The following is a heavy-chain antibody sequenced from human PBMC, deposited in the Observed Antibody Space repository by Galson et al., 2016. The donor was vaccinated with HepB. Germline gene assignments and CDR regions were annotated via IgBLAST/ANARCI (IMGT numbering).Heavy chain of an antibody. CDR1: GFTFSSYV. J-gene: IGHJ4*02. CDR2: ISGSGDST. Sequence: SLRLSCAASGFTFSSYVMSWVRQAPGKGLQWVSAISGSGDSTFYADSMKGRFTISRDNSKNTLYLQMDSLRADDTALYYCAKRRENWGHFDDWGQGTLVTVSS. V-gene: IGHV3-23*01. D-gene: IGHD7-27*01. CDR3: AKRRENWGHFDD.